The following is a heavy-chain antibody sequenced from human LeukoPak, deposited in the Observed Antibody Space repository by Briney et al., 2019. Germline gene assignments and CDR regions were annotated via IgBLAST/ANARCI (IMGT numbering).Heavy chain of an antibody. CDR1: GGSFSGYY. CDR3: ASYSGSYNNWFDP. D-gene: IGHD1-26*01. J-gene: IGHJ5*02. V-gene: IGHV4-34*01. CDR2: INHSGST. Sequence: SETLSLTCAVYGGSFSGYYWSWIRQPPGKGLEWIGEINHSGSTNYNPSLKSRVTISVDTSKNQFSLKLSSVTAADTAVYSCASYSGSYNNWFDPWGQGTLVTVSS.